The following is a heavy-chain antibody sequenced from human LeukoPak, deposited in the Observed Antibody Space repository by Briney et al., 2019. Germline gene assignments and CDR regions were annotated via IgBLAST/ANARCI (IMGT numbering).Heavy chain of an antibody. D-gene: IGHD6-13*01. Sequence: SETLSLTCAVSGGSISSGGYSWSWIRQPPGKGLEWIGYIYHSGSTYYNPSLKSRVTISVDRSKNQFSLKLSSVTAADAAVYYCAVRAAAAPFGYWGQGTLVTVSS. J-gene: IGHJ4*02. CDR2: IYHSGST. V-gene: IGHV4-30-2*01. CDR3: AVRAAAAPFGY. CDR1: GGSISSGGYS.